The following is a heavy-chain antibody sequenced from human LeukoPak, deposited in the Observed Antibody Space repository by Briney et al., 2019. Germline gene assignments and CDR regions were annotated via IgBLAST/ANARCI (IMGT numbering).Heavy chain of an antibody. D-gene: IGHD3-10*01. V-gene: IGHV3-9*01. J-gene: IGHJ4*02. CDR3: ARGHLHYYGSGRPPG. Sequence: GGSLRLSCAASGFTFDDYAMHWVRQAPGKGLEWVSGISWNSGSIGYADSVKGRFTISRDNAKNSLYLQMNSLRAEDTAMYYCARGHLHYYGSGRPPGWGQGTLVTVSS. CDR2: ISWNSGSI. CDR1: GFTFDDYA.